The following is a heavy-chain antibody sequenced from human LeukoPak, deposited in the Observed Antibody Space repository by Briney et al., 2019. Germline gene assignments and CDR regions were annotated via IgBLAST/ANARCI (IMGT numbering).Heavy chain of an antibody. CDR1: GGSFSDYY. CDR2: INHSGST. Sequence: SETLSLTCAVYGGSFSDYYWSWIRQPPGKGLEWSGEINHSGSTNYNPSLKSRVTISVDTSKNQFSLKLSSVTAADTAVYYCARVGGYCSSTSCWTLYYYYYGMDVWGQGTTVTVSS. D-gene: IGHD2-2*01. V-gene: IGHV4-34*01. J-gene: IGHJ6*02. CDR3: ARVGGYCSSTSCWTLYYYYYGMDV.